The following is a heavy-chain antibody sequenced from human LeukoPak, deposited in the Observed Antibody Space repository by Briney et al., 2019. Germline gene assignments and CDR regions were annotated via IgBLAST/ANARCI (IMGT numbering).Heavy chain of an antibody. CDR1: GGSISSYY. CDR2: IYYSGST. D-gene: IGHD2-2*01. CDR3: ARGGGCSSTSCNNWFDP. J-gene: IGHJ5*02. Sequence: SETLSLTCTVSGGSISSYYWSWIRQPPGKGLEWIGYIYYSGSTNYNPSLKSRVTISVDTSKNQFSLKLSSVTAADTAVYYCARGGGCSSTSCNNWFDPWGQGTLVTVSS. V-gene: IGHV4-59*12.